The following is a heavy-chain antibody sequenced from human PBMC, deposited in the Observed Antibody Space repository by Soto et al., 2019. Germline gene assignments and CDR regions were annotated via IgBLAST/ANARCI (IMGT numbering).Heavy chain of an antibody. CDR2: IIPVFGRP. CDR1: GGTFSSFG. V-gene: IGHV1-69*01. Sequence: QVQLVQSGAELKKPGSSVKVSCKASGGTFSSFGISWVRQAPGQGLEWMGGIIPVFGRPNYAQRFRGRLRITADESTNPGYMELIILYSEKTAVNYCARGGSGYNFWGQGTQVTVSS. CDR3: ARGGSGYNF. D-gene: IGHD5-12*01. J-gene: IGHJ4*02.